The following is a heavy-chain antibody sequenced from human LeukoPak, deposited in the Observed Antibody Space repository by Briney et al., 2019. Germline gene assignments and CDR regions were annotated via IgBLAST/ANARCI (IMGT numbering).Heavy chain of an antibody. J-gene: IGHJ4*02. D-gene: IGHD4-11*01. CDR3: AKDGSNWDFDY. CDR1: GFTFSSYG. CDR2: IRYGGRNK. V-gene: IGHV3-30*02. Sequence: GGSLRLSCAASGFTFSSYGMHWVRQAPGKGLEWVAFIRYGGRNKYYADSVKGRFTISRDNSENALYLQMNSLRAEDTAVYYCAKDGSNWDFDYWGQGTLVTVSS.